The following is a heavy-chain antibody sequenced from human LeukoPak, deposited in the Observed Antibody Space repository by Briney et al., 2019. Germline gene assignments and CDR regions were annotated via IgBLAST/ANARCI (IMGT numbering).Heavy chain of an antibody. Sequence: ASARVSCKPSGYTFSTYGISWVRQAPGQGLEWVGWISTYNGNTYYALKLQGRATMTTDTSTSTAYMELRSLRSDDTAVYYCAREKTRLAAGDAFDIWGQGTMVTVSS. CDR1: GYTFSTYG. D-gene: IGHD6-13*01. CDR3: AREKTRLAAGDAFDI. J-gene: IGHJ3*02. V-gene: IGHV1-18*01. CDR2: ISTYNGNT.